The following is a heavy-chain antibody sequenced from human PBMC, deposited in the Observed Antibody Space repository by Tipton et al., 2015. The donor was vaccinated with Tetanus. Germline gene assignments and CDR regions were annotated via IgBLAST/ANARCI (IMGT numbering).Heavy chain of an antibody. CDR1: GTSISRSGHY. CDR2: VYHSGAT. J-gene: IGHJ3*01. Sequence: TLSLTCTVSGTSISRSGHYWTWIRQPPGKEPEWVGYVYHSGATNYHPSLKSRVTISLDKSKNEISLRLRSVTAADTALYFCARHMAEHDTRYFDLWGQGTKVTVSS. D-gene: IGHD3-16*02. V-gene: IGHV4-61*05. CDR3: ARHMAEHDTRYFDL.